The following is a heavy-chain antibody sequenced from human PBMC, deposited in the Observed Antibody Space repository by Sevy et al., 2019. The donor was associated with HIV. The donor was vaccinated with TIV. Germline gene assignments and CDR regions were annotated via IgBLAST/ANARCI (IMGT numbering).Heavy chain of an antibody. D-gene: IGHD2-2*01. CDR2: INHSGST. J-gene: IGHJ5*02. CDR1: GGSFSGYS. CDR3: ARSPPIVVVPGAPSWFDP. Sequence: SETLSLTCAVHGGSFSGYSWNWIRQPPGKGLEWIGEINHSGSTNYNPSLKSRVTISVDTSKNQFSLKLSSVTAADTAVYYCARSPPIVVVPGAPSWFDPWGQGTLVTVSS. V-gene: IGHV4-34*01.